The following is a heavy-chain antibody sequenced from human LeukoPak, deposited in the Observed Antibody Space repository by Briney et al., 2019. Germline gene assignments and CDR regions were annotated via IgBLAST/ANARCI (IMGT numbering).Heavy chain of an antibody. Sequence: ASVKVSCTASGYTFTGYYMHWVRQAPGQGLEWMGWINPNSGGTNYAQKFQGRVTMTRDTSISTAYMELSRLRSDDTGVYYCARGYEDILTGYYNDYWGQGTLVTVSS. CDR2: INPNSGGT. D-gene: IGHD3-9*01. CDR3: ARGYEDILTGYYNDY. V-gene: IGHV1-2*02. CDR1: GYTFTGYY. J-gene: IGHJ4*02.